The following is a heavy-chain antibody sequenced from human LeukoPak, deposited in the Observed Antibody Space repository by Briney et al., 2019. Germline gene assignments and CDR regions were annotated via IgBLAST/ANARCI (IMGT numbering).Heavy chain of an antibody. CDR1: GGSISSGGYF. J-gene: IGHJ4*02. CDR2: IYSSGST. D-gene: IGHD3-22*01. CDR3: ARDKYDGSGYRYFDS. V-gene: IGHV4-31*03. Sequence: SETLSLTCTVSGGSISSGGYFWSWIRQHPGKGLEWIGYIYSSGSTYYNPSLESRVTISVDTSKKQFSLKLSSVTAADTAVYYCARDKYDGSGYRYFDSWGQGTLVTVSS.